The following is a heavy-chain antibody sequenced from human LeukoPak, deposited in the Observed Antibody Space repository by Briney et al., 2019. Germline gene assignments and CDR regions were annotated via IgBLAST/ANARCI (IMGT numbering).Heavy chain of an antibody. J-gene: IGHJ4*02. CDR3: ARDRSGSYGDHPTRDY. V-gene: IGHV4-34*01. CDR1: GGSFSGYY. D-gene: IGHD4-17*01. Sequence: SETLSLTCAVYGGSFSGYYWSWIRQPPGKGLEWIGEINHSGSTNYNPSLKSRVTISVDTSKNQFSLKLSSVTAADTAMYYCARDRSGSYGDHPTRDYWGQGTLVTVSS. CDR2: INHSGST.